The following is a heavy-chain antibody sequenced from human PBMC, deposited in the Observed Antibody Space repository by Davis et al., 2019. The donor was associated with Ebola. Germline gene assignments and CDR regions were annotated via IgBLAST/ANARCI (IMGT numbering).Heavy chain of an antibody. CDR1: GGSISSSNW. J-gene: IGHJ5*02. CDR3: ARRRWVDGDYWFDP. D-gene: IGHD2-21*01. CDR2: IYHSGST. Sequence: MPGGSLRLSCAVSGGSISSSNWWSWVRPPPGKGLEWFGEIYHSGSTNYNPSLKSRVTISVDKSKNQFSLKLSSVTAADTAVYYCARRRWVDGDYWFDPWGQGTLVTVSS. V-gene: IGHV4-4*02.